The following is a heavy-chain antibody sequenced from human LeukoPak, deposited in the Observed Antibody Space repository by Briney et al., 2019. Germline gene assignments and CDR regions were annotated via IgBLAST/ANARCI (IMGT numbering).Heavy chain of an antibody. J-gene: IGHJ3*02. D-gene: IGHD2-2*01. V-gene: IGHV4-38-2*01. Sequence: SETLSLTCAVSGYSISSGYYWGWIRQPPGKGLEWIGSIYHSGSTYYNPSLKRRVTISVDTSKNQFSLKLSSVTAADTAVYYCASLLGYCSSTSCFDAFDIWGQGTMVTVSS. CDR1: GYSISSGYY. CDR3: ASLLGYCSSTSCFDAFDI. CDR2: IYHSGST.